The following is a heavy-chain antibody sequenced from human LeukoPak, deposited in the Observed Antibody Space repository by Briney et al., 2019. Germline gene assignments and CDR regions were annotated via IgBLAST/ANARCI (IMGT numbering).Heavy chain of an antibody. J-gene: IGHJ6*03. Sequence: PSETLSFTCTVSGGSISSYYWSWIRQPPGKGLEWIGYIYYSGSTNYSPSPKSRVTISVDTSKNQFSLKLSSVTAADTAVYYCARDMVRGVNYYYYMDVWGKGTTVTVSS. CDR1: GGSISSYY. V-gene: IGHV4-59*12. D-gene: IGHD3-10*01. CDR3: ARDMVRGVNYYYYMDV. CDR2: IYYSGST.